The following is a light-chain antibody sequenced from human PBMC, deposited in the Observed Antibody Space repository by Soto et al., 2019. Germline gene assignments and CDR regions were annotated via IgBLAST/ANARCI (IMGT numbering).Light chain of an antibody. CDR1: QGISSF. Sequence: DIQLTQSPSFLSASLGDRVTITCRASQGISSFLAWYQQKPGKVPKLLIYAASTLQGGVPSRFSGSGSGTQFILTISSLQPGDVATYYCQQIHTYPITFGQGTRLEI. CDR3: QQIHTYPIT. CDR2: AAS. V-gene: IGKV1-9*01. J-gene: IGKJ5*01.